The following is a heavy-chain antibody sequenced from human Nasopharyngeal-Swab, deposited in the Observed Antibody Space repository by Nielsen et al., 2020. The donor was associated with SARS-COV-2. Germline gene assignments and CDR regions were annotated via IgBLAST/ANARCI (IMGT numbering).Heavy chain of an antibody. V-gene: IGHV1-18*01. CDR2: ISAYNGNT. CDR3: ARGHGDYVDYYYYGMDV. CDR1: GYTFTSYG. Sequence: ASVKVSCKASGYTFTSYGISWVRQAPGQGLEWMGWISAYNGNTNYAQKLQGRVTMTRNTSISTAYMELSSLRSEDTAVYYCARGHGDYVDYYYYGMDVWGQGTTVTVSS. D-gene: IGHD4-17*01. J-gene: IGHJ6*02.